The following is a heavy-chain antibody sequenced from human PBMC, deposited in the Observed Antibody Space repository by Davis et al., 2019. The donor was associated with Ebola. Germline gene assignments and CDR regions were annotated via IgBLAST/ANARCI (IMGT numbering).Heavy chain of an antibody. V-gene: IGHV3-23*01. Sequence: GESLKISCTDSVITFSSYAMTWVRQAPGKVLEWVSAISGSGGSTYYADSVKGRFTISRDNSKNTLYLQMNSLRAEDTAVYYCARDMGRWELLSGFDYWGQGTLVTVSS. J-gene: IGHJ4*02. D-gene: IGHD1-26*01. CDR3: ARDMGRWELLSGFDY. CDR2: ISGSGGST. CDR1: VITFSSYA.